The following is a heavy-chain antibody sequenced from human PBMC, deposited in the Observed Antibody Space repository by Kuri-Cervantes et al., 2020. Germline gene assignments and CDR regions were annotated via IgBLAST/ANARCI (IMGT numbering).Heavy chain of an antibody. Sequence: GGSLRLSCAASGFTFSSYGMHWVRQAPGKGLEWVAVISYDGSNKYYADSVKGRFTISRDNSKNTLYLQMNSLRAEDTAVYYCAKQTEWELGYGMDVWGQGTTVTVSS. CDR2: ISYDGSNK. V-gene: IGHV3-30*18. D-gene: IGHD1-26*01. J-gene: IGHJ6*02. CDR3: AKQTEWELGYGMDV. CDR1: GFTFSSYG.